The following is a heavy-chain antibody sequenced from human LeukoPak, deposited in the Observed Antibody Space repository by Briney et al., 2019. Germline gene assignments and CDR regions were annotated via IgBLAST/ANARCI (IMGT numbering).Heavy chain of an antibody. CDR1: GGSISSYY. CDR3: AREDYGDYSIDY. J-gene: IGHJ4*02. CDR2: IYYSGST. Sequence: SETLSLTCTVSGGSISSYYWSWIRQPPGKGLEWIGYIYYSGSTNYNPSLKSRVTISVDTSKNQFSLKLSSVTAADTAVYYCAREDYGDYSIDYWGQGTLVTVSS. D-gene: IGHD4-17*01. V-gene: IGHV4-59*01.